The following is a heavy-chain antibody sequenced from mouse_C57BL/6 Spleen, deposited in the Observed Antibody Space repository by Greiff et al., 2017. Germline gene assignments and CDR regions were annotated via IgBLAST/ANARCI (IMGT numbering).Heavy chain of an antibody. CDR2: IYPGDGDT. D-gene: IGHD1-1*01. Sequence: VQLQQSGPELVKPGASVKISCKASGYAFSSSWMNWVKQRPGKGLEWIGRIYPGDGDTNYNGKFKGKATLTADKSSSTAYMQLSSLTSEDSAVYFCARFITTVVARYFDVWGTGTTVTVSS. J-gene: IGHJ1*03. CDR1: GYAFSSSW. V-gene: IGHV1-82*01. CDR3: ARFITTVVARYFDV.